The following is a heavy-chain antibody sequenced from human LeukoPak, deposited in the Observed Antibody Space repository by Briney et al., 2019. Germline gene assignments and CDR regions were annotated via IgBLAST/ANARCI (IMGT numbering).Heavy chain of an antibody. Sequence: GSLRLSCAASGFTFDDYAMHWVRQAPGKGLEWVSLISGDGGSTYYADSVKGRFTISRDNSKNFLYLQMNSLRTEDTALYYCAKDMGILTGYFDWGQGILVTVSS. CDR1: GFTFDDYA. CDR2: ISGDGGST. V-gene: IGHV3-43*02. J-gene: IGHJ4*02. D-gene: IGHD3-9*01. CDR3: AKDMGILTGYFD.